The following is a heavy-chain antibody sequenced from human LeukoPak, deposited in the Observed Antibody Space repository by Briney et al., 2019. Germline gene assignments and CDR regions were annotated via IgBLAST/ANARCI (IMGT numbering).Heavy chain of an antibody. CDR3: ARGGYHHGFDI. J-gene: IGHJ3*02. CDR1: GFTFNSYW. Sequence: GGSLRLSCAASGFTFNSYWFHWVRQAPGKGLVWVSRINSDRSDRIYADSVKGRFTISRDNAKSTVYLQMNSLKAEDTAVYYCARGGYHHGFDIWGQGTMVTVSS. D-gene: IGHD2-15*01. V-gene: IGHV3-74*01. CDR2: INSDRSDR.